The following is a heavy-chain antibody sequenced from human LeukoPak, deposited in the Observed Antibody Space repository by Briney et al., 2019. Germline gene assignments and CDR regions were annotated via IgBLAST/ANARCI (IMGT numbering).Heavy chain of an antibody. V-gene: IGHV3-30*04. J-gene: IGHJ4*02. D-gene: IGHD4-23*01. Sequence: PGGSLRLSCAASGFTFSSYAMHWVRQAPGKGLEWVAVISYDGSNKYYADSVKGRFIISRDNSKNTLYLQMNSLRAEDTAVYYCARDTRDYGGNRFDYWGQGTLVTVSS. CDR2: ISYDGSNK. CDR1: GFTFSSYA. CDR3: ARDTRDYGGNRFDY.